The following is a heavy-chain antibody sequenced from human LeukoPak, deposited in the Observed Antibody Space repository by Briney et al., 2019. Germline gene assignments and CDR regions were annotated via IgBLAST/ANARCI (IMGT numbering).Heavy chain of an antibody. Sequence: PSETLSLTCTVSGGSISSSSYYWGWIRQPPGKGLEWIGSIYYSGSTYYNPSLKSRVTISVDTSKNQFSLKLSSVTAADTAVYYCARGRAPILAAVPNFDYWGQGTLVTVSS. CDR2: IYYSGST. D-gene: IGHD6-13*01. CDR3: ARGRAPILAAVPNFDY. J-gene: IGHJ4*02. V-gene: IGHV4-39*01. CDR1: GGSISSSSYY.